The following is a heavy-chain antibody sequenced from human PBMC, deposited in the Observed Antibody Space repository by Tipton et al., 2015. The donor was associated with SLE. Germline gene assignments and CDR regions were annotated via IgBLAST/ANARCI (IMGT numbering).Heavy chain of an antibody. V-gene: IGHV3-33*05. CDR2: ISSDGSNK. CDR1: GFTFSSYG. CDR3: ARALNMVAGY. Sequence: RSLRLSCAASGFTFSSYGMHWVRQAPGKGLEWVAVISSDGSNKYYADSVKGRFTISRDNSKNTLYLQMNSLRVEDTAVYYCARALNMVAGYWGQGTLVTVSA. J-gene: IGHJ4*02. D-gene: IGHD4/OR15-4a*01.